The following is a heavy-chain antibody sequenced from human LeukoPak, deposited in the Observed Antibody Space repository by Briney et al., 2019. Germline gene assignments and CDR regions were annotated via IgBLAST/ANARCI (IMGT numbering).Heavy chain of an antibody. J-gene: IGHJ4*02. Sequence: PGRSLRLSYGASGFTFSSYAMSWVRQAPGKGLEWVSAISSSGGSTYYADSVKGRFTISRDNSKNTLYLQMNSLRAEDTAVYYCAKFCGGDCPFDYWGQGTLVTVSS. CDR3: AKFCGGDCPFDY. CDR1: GFTFSSYA. CDR2: ISSSGGST. D-gene: IGHD2-21*02. V-gene: IGHV3-23*01.